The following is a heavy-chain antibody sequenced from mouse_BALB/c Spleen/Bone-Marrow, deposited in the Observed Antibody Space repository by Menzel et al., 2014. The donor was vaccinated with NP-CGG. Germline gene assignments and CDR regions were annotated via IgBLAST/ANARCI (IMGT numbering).Heavy chain of an antibody. D-gene: IGHD3-1*01. V-gene: IGHV5-12-2*01. CDR1: GFTFSSYT. CDR2: ISNGGGST. CDR3: SRHVGNPYAMDY. J-gene: IGHJ4*01. Sequence: EVKLMESGGGLVQPGGSLKLSCAASGFTFSSYTMSWVRQTPEKRLEWVAYISNGGGSTSYPDTVKGRFTISRDNAKNTLYLQMSSLKSEDTAMYYCSRHVGNPYAMDYWGQGTSATVSS.